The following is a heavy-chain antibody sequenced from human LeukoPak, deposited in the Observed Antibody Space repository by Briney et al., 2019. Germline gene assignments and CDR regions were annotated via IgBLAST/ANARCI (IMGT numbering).Heavy chain of an antibody. CDR3: KVRGKYGMDV. J-gene: IGHJ6*02. D-gene: IGHD3-10*01. CDR2: MNPNTGPI. Sequence: GASVKVSCKASGYTFTSYYMHWVRQAPGQGLEWMGWMNPNTGPIGYAQKFQGRVTMTRNTSITTAYMELTSLTSGDTAVYYCKVRGKYGMDVWGQGTTVIVSS. V-gene: IGHV1-8*02. CDR1: GYTFTSYY.